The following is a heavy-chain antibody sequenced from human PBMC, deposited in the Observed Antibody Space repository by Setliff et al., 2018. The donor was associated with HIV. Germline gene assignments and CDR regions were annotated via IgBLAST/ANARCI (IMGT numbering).Heavy chain of an antibody. V-gene: IGHV4-34*01. D-gene: IGHD3-22*01. CDR1: GGSFSGYY. CDR2: INHSGST. CDR3: ARGPRGKYYYDSSGYKGQGVYFDY. Sequence: KPSETLSLTCAVYGGSFSGYYWSWIRQPPGKGLEWIGEINHSGSTNYNPSLKSRVTISVDTSKNQFSLKLSSVTAADTAVYYCARGPRGKYYYDSSGYKGQGVYFDYWGQGTLVTVSS. J-gene: IGHJ4*02.